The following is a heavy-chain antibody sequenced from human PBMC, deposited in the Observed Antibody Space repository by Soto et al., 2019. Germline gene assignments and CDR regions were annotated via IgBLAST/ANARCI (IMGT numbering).Heavy chain of an antibody. J-gene: IGHJ6*02. CDR2: ISSSSSTI. D-gene: IGHD5-12*01. V-gene: IGHV3-48*02. Sequence: GGSLRLSCAASGFTFSSYSMNWVRQAPGKGLEWVSSISSSSSTIYYADSVKGRFTISRDNAKNSLYLQMNSLRDEDTAVYYCARDIVATINSAPYGMDVWGQGTTVTVS. CDR1: GFTFSSYS. CDR3: ARDIVATINSAPYGMDV.